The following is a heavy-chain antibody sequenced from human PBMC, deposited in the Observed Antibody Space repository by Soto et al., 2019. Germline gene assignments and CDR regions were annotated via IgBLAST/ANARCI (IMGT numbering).Heavy chain of an antibody. CDR1: GFTFSRYW. V-gene: IGHV3-74*01. CDR2: INWDGSST. D-gene: IGHD6-13*01. CDR3: ARDDPDGTLNY. Sequence: PGGSLRLSCTTSGFTFSRYWMHWVRQGPGKGLVWVSRINWDGSSTSYGDPVKGRFTISRDNAKNTVYLQMNSLRVEDSAVYYCARDDPDGTLNYWGQGTLVTVSS. J-gene: IGHJ4*02.